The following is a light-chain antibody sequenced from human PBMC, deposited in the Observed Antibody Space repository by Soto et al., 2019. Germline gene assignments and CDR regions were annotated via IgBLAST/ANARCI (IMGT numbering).Light chain of an antibody. CDR2: LGS. CDR1: QSLLHSNGYNY. CDR3: QQYNNWPPWT. Sequence: DIVMTQSPLSLPVTPGEPASISCRSSQSLLHSNGYNYLDWYLQKPGQSPQLLIYLGSNRSSGVPDRSSGSGSGTEFTLTISSLQSEDFAVYYCQQYNNWPPWTFGQGTKVEIK. J-gene: IGKJ1*01. V-gene: IGKV2-28*01.